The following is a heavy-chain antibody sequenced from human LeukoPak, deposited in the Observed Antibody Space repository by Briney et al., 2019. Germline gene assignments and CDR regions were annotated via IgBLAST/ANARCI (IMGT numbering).Heavy chain of an antibody. Sequence: PGGSLRLSCAASGFTFRNYGTHWVRQAPGKGLEWVAVISYDGSSKSYADSVKGRFTVSRDNSRNTLYLQMNSLRAEDTAVYYCAKDKGYCSGGRCHYYYYGMDVWGQGTTVTVSS. D-gene: IGHD2-15*01. CDR3: AKDKGYCSGGRCHYYYYGMDV. CDR1: GFTFRNYG. CDR2: ISYDGSSK. V-gene: IGHV3-30*18. J-gene: IGHJ6*02.